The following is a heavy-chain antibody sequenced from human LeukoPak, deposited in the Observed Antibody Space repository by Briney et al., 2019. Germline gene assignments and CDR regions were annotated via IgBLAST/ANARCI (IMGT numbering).Heavy chain of an antibody. CDR2: IYYTGST. D-gene: IGHD5-12*01. J-gene: IGHJ4*02. V-gene: IGHV4-39*01. CDR3: ARWVATPRGYFDY. Sequence: PSETLSLTCTVSGGSISSGDYYWGWIRQPPGKGLEWIGNIYYTGSTYYNPSLKSRVTISVDTSKNQFSLKLSSVTAAETAVYYCARWVATPRGYFDYWGQGTLVTVSS. CDR1: GGSISSGDYY.